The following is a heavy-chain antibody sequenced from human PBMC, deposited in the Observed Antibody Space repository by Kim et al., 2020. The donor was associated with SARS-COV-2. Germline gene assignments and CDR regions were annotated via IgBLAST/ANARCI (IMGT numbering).Heavy chain of an antibody. J-gene: IGHJ4*02. V-gene: IGHV3-30*04. D-gene: IGHD3-10*01. CDR3: WRVRHMVQGGGIDY. Sequence: GGSLRLSCAASGCTFSSSAMHWVRQAPGKGLEWVAVISYDGSNKYYVESVKGRFTMSRDNSKNTLDLPMNNLRPEDTAIYYCWRVRHMVQGGGIDYWGQGTLVTVSS. CDR1: GCTFSSSA. CDR2: ISYDGSNK.